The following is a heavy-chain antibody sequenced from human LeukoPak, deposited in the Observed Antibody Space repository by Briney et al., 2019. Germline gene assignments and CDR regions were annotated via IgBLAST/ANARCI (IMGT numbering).Heavy chain of an antibody. J-gene: IGHJ5*02. D-gene: IGHD2-21*02. CDR3: ARLGPQAYCGGDRWFLGLDP. V-gene: IGHV4-34*01. CDR2: INHSGST. Sequence: PSETLSLTCAVYGGSFSGYYWSWIRQPPGKGLKWIGEINHSGSTNYNPSLKSRVTISVDTSKNQFSLKLSSVTAADTAVYYCARLGPQAYCGGDRWFLGLDPWGQGTLVTVSS. CDR1: GGSFSGYY.